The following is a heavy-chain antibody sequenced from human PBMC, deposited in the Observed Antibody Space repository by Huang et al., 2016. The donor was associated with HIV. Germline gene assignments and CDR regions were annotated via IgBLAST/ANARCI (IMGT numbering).Heavy chain of an antibody. CDR2: IGSSRSYI. CDR3: ARPQGDKVRGIIRSYYYYYGMDV. Sequence: EVQLVESGGGLVKPGGSLRLSCVASGFTFSNYAMNWVRQAPGKGLEWVAAIGSSRSYIYYVDSVKGRVTISRDDAKNSLYLQMNSLRAEDTAVYYCARPQGDKVRGIIRSYYYYYGMDVWGRGTTGTVSS. V-gene: IGHV3-21*06. CDR1: GFTFSNYA. J-gene: IGHJ6*02. D-gene: IGHD3-10*01.